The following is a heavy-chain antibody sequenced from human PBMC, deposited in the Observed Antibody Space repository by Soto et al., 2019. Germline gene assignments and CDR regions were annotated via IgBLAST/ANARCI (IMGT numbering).Heavy chain of an antibody. Sequence: QVQLVQSGAEVKKPGASVKVSCKASGYTFTSYYMHWVRQAPGQGLEWMGIINPSGGSTSYAQKFQGRVTRPRATSTSTVYKELSSLGSEDTAVYSCARGQGSAIVVIPFDYWGQETLVTVSS. CDR2: INPSGGST. CDR1: GYTFTSYY. J-gene: IGHJ4*02. D-gene: IGHD3-22*01. V-gene: IGHV1-46*01. CDR3: ARGQGSAIVVIPFDY.